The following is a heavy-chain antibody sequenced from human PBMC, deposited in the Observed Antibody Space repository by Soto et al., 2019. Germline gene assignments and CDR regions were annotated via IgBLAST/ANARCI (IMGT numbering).Heavy chain of an antibody. CDR3: AREGQQQLAYCFDY. CDR1: GGSISSYY. Sequence: SETLSLTCTFSGGSISSYYWSWIRQPPGKGLEWIGYIYYSGSTNYNPSLKSRVTISVDTSKNQFSLKLSSVTAADTAVYYCAREGQQQLAYCFDYWGQGTLVTVPS. CDR2: IYYSGST. D-gene: IGHD6-13*01. J-gene: IGHJ4*02. V-gene: IGHV4-59*01.